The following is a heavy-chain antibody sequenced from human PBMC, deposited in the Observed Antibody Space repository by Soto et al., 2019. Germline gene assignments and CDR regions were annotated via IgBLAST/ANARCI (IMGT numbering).Heavy chain of an antibody. CDR1: GGTFSSYA. CDR2: IIPIFGTA. J-gene: IGHJ4*02. CDR3: ARGDARYDSSGYYNY. D-gene: IGHD3-22*01. V-gene: IGHV1-69*06. Sequence: SVKVSCKASGGTFSSYAISWVRQAPGQGLEWMGGIIPIFGTANYAQKFQGRVTITADKSTSTAYMELSSLRSEDTAVYYCARGDARYDSSGYYNYWGQGTLVTVSS.